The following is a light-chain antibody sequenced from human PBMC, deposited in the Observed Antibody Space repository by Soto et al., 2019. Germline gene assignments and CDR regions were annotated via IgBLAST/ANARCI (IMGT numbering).Light chain of an antibody. CDR3: QQRSNWPRGT. V-gene: IGKV3-11*01. CDR1: QSVSSY. J-gene: IGKJ1*01. CDR2: EAS. Sequence: EIVLTQSPATLSLSPGERATLSCRASQSVSSYLAWYQQKPGQAHRLLIYEASNRATGIPATFSGSGSGTDFPLTISSLEPEDFAVYYCQQRSNWPRGTFGQGTKVEIK.